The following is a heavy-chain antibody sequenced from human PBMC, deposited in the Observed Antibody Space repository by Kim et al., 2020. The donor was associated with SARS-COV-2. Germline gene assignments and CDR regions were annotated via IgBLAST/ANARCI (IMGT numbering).Heavy chain of an antibody. CDR2: IGGSGGST. D-gene: IGHD3-10*01. Sequence: GGSLRLSCAASGFTFSNYAMSWVRQAPGRGLEWVSGIGGSGGSTYYAGSVKGRFTISRDISKNTLYQQMDSLRAEDTAVYYCAKGAYYYGSGDYYHFDYWGQGTLVTVSS. J-gene: IGHJ4*02. CDR1: GFTFSNYA. V-gene: IGHV3-23*01. CDR3: AKGAYYYGSGDYYHFDY.